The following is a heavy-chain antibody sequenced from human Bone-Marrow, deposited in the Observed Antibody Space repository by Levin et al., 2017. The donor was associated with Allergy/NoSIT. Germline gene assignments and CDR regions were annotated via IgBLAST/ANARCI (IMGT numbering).Heavy chain of an antibody. CDR3: AKDLNYGDYIFYFDY. CDR2: ISDDGSNK. D-gene: IGHD4-17*01. V-gene: IGHV3-30*18. Sequence: GGSLRLSCAASGFPFRRYGMHWVRKAPGKGLEWVAVISDDGSNKDYADSVKGRFTISRDNSKNTLYLQMNRLRTEDTAMYHCAKDLNYGDYIFYFDYWGQGTLVTVSS. J-gene: IGHJ4*02. CDR1: GFPFRRYG.